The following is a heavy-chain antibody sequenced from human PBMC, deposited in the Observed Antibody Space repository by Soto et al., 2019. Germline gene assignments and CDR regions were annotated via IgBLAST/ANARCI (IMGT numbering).Heavy chain of an antibody. D-gene: IGHD1-26*01. V-gene: IGHV1-69*12. J-gene: IGHJ6*02. CDR2: IIPIFGTA. CDR3: ASVSPRRSGSYEYYYYGMDV. CDR1: GGTFGSYA. Sequence: QVQLVQSGAEVKKPGSSVKVSCKASGGTFGSYAISWVRQAPGQGLEWMGGIIPIFGTANYAQKFQGRVTITADESTSTAYMELSSLRSEDTAVYYCASVSPRRSGSYEYYYYGMDVWGQGTTVTVSS.